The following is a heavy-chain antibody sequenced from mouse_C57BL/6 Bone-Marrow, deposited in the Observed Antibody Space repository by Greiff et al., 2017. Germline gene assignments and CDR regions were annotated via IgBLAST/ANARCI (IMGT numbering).Heavy chain of an antibody. CDR3: ARFGYYYYGSSYYFDV. Sequence: VQGVESGAELARPGASVKLSCKASGYTFTSYGISWVKQRTGQGLEWIGEIYPRSGNTYYNEKFKGKATLTADKSSSTAYMELRSLTSEDSAVYFCARFGYYYYGSSYYFDVWGTGTTVTVSS. CDR2: IYPRSGNT. D-gene: IGHD1-1*01. CDR1: GYTFTSYG. V-gene: IGHV1-81*01. J-gene: IGHJ1*03.